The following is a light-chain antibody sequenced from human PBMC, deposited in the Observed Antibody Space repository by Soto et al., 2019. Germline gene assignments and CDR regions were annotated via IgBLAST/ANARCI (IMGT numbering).Light chain of an antibody. V-gene: IGKV1-5*03. Sequence: DSQMTQYPSTLSASVGDRVTITCRASQSISSWLAWYQQKPGKAPKLLISKASTLQSGVPPRFSGSGSGTKFTLTISSLQPDDFATYYCQQYESYPMTFGGGTKVDIK. CDR2: KAS. CDR1: QSISSW. CDR3: QQYESYPMT. J-gene: IGKJ4*01.